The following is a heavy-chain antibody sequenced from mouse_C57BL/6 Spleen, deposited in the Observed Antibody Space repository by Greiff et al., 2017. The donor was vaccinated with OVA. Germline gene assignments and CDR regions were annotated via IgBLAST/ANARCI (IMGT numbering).Heavy chain of an antibody. CDR1: GYTFTSYW. CDR2: IDPSDSYT. CDR3: ARSGDYDWFAY. D-gene: IGHD2-4*01. Sequence: QVQLQQPGAELVMPGASVKLSCKPSGYTFTSYWMHWVKQRPGQGLEWIGEIDPSDSYTNYNQKFKGKSTLTVDKSSSTAYMQLSSLTSEDSAVYYCARSGDYDWFAYWGQGTLVTVSA. J-gene: IGHJ3*01. V-gene: IGHV1-69*01.